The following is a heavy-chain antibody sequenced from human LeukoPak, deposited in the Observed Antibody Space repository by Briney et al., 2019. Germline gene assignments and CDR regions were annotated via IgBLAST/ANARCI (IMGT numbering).Heavy chain of an antibody. V-gene: IGHV4-4*07. CDR2: ILSDGKI. D-gene: IGHD1-26*01. J-gene: IGHJ6*03. Sequence: PSETLSLTCSVSGDSTIYNYWSWIRQPAGKGLEWIGRILSDGKINYSPSLESRVTMSVDNAKNQFSLRLSSVTAADTAVYYCARGPGVFGRIWYMDVWGRGTTVSVSS. CDR1: GDSTIYNY. CDR3: ARGPGVFGRIWYMDV.